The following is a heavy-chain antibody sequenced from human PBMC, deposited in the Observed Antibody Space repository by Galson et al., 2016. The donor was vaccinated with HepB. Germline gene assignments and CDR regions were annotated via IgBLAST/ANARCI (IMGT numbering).Heavy chain of an antibody. CDR1: GFTFSSFP. V-gene: IGHV3-30-3*01. J-gene: IGHJ4*02. CDR3: ARERTGTAYCSSISCPKYFDS. D-gene: IGHD2-2*01. CDR2: ISSDGTTK. Sequence: SLRLSCAASGFTFSSFPMHWVRRASGKGLEWVSVISSDGTTKYYADSVKGRFTVSRDNSKNTLFLQMNSLRPEDTTVYYCARERTGTAYCSSISCPKYFDSWGQGTLFTVSS.